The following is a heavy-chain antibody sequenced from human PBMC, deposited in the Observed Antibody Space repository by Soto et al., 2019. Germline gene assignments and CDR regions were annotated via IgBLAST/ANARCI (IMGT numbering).Heavy chain of an antibody. CDR3: ARVGSGYDFWGQQLVRWYFDL. V-gene: IGHV4-4*02. CDR2: IYHSGST. Sequence: QVQLQESGPGLVKPSGTLSLTCAVSGGSISSSNWWSWVRQPPGKGLEWIGEIYHSGSTNYNPSLKSRVTISVDKSKNQFSLKLSSVTAADTAVYYCARVGSGYDFWGQQLVRWYFDLWGRGTLVTVSS. D-gene: IGHD5-12*01. J-gene: IGHJ2*01. CDR1: GGSISSSNW.